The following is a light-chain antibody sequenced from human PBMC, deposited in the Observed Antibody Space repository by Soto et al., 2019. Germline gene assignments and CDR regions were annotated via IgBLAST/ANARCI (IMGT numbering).Light chain of an antibody. Sequence: QSALTQPASASGSPGQSVTISCTGTSSDVGGYNYVSWYQHHPGKAPKLMIYEVSRRPSGVPDRFSGSKSGNTASLTVSGRQAADEADDYCSSYAASNSFNVFGTGTKLTVL. J-gene: IGLJ1*01. CDR2: EVS. CDR3: SSYAASNSFNV. V-gene: IGLV2-8*01. CDR1: SSDVGGYNY.